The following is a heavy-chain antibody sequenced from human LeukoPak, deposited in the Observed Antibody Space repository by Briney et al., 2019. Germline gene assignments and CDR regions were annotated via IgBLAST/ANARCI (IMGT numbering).Heavy chain of an antibody. V-gene: IGHV3-30*18. J-gene: IGHJ4*02. Sequence: PGRSLRLSCATSGFTFSSYGLHWVRQAPGKGLEWVAVISYDGSFKFYADSVKGRFTISRDNSMDTLYLQLNSLRDEDTAVYYCAKGGRVDTALVAYFDYWGQGTLVTVSS. CDR3: AKGGRVDTALVAYFDY. CDR1: GFTFSSYG. D-gene: IGHD5-18*01. CDR2: ISYDGSFK.